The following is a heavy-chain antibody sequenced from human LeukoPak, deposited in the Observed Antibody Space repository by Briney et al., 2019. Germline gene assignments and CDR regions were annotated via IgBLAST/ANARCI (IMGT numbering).Heavy chain of an antibody. Sequence: GESLKISCKASGYTFTDYWIGWVRQMPGKGLEWMGIIYPGDSDVRHSPSFQGQVTISADKSISTAYLQWNSLKTSDTAVYYCARPDSSSWHFDYWGQGTLVTVSS. V-gene: IGHV5-51*01. D-gene: IGHD6-13*01. CDR3: ARPDSSSWHFDY. CDR1: GYTFTDYW. J-gene: IGHJ4*02. CDR2: IYPGDSDV.